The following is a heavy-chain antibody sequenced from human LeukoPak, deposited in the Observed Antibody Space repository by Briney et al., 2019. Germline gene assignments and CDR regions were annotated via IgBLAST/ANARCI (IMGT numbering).Heavy chain of an antibody. V-gene: IGHV3-48*01. D-gene: IGHD3-10*01. CDR1: GFPFSSYS. J-gene: IGHJ4*02. CDR2: ISSSRTT. Sequence: GGSLRLSCAASGFPFSSYSMNWVRQAPGEGLEWVSYISSSRTTSYADSVKGRFTISRDNAKNSLYLQMNSLRAEDTAVYYCARDLEGSGSFYRPSYDCWGQGTLVTVSS. CDR3: ARDLEGSGSFYRPSYDC.